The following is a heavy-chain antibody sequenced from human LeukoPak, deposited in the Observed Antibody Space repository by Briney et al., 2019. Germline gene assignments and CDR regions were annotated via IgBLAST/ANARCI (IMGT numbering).Heavy chain of an antibody. CDR2: IRSKAYGGTT. Sequence: GGSLRLSCAASGFTFSSYWMSWVRQAPGKGLEGVGFIRSKAYGGTTEYAASVKGRFTISRDDSKSIAYLQMNSLKTEDTAVYYCTSVGAGAFDYWGQGTLVTVSS. J-gene: IGHJ4*02. CDR1: GFTFSSYW. D-gene: IGHD1-26*01. V-gene: IGHV3-49*04. CDR3: TSVGAGAFDY.